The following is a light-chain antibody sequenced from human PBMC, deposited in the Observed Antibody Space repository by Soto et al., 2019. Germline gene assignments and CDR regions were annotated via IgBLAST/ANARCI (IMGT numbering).Light chain of an antibody. V-gene: IGKV3-20*01. J-gene: IGKJ1*01. Sequence: VLTQSLATLSVSPGEGVTLSCRASQSVSSNYLAWYQQKPGQAPRLLIYGASSRATGIPDRFSGSGSGTDFTLTISRLEPEDFAVYYCQQYGSLSWTFGQGTKVDIK. CDR1: QSVSSNY. CDR3: QQYGSLSWT. CDR2: GAS.